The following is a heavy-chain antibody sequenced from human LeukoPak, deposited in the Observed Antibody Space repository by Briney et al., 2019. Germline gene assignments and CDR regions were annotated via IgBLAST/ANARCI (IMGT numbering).Heavy chain of an antibody. Sequence: PGGSLRLSCAASGFTFSSYSMNWVRQAPGEGLEWVSYISGSSTAIYYADSVKGRFTISRDNAKNSLYLQMNSLRDEDTAVYYCARGSDAHDYWGQGTLVTVSS. CDR1: GFTFSSYS. D-gene: IGHD2-15*01. J-gene: IGHJ4*02. CDR2: ISGSSTAI. V-gene: IGHV3-48*02. CDR3: ARGSDAHDY.